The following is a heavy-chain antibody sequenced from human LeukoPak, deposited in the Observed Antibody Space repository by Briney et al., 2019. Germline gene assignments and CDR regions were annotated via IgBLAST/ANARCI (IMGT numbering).Heavy chain of an antibody. CDR3: ARISVSHFGDDCFVDY. Sequence: PSETLSLTCTVSGASISSTIYYWGWIRQPPGKGLEWIGSIYFSGTTFYNPSLKSRVTLSVDTSKNQFSLKLSSVTAADTAVYYCARISVSHFGDDCFVDYWGQGTLVTVSS. D-gene: IGHD2-21*02. J-gene: IGHJ4*02. CDR2: IYFSGTT. V-gene: IGHV4-39*07. CDR1: GASISSTIYY.